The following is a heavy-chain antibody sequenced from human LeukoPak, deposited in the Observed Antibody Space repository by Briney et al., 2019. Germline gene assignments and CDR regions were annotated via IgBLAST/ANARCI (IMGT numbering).Heavy chain of an antibody. D-gene: IGHD3-22*01. V-gene: IGHV4-59*01. CDR1: GGSISSYY. CDR2: IYYSGST. CDR3: ARDLTPKSGYYDY. J-gene: IGHJ4*02. Sequence: SETLSLTCTVSGGSISSYYWSWIRQPPGKGLEWIGYIYYSGSTNYNPSLKSRVTISVDTSKNQFSLKLSSVTAADTAVYYCARDLTPKSGYYDYWGQGTLVTVSS.